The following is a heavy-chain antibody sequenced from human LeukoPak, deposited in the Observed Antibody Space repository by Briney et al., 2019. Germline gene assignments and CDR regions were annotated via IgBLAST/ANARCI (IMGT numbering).Heavy chain of an antibody. J-gene: IGHJ3*02. D-gene: IGHD3-22*01. CDR2: TYTGGNS. CDR1: GFTVSSTH. CDR3: ARGGRGSAAVVAPRSFDI. V-gene: IGHV3-53*01. Sequence: GGSLRLSCEASGFTVSSTHMVWIRQAPGKGLEWVSVTYTGGNSYYAGSVQGRFIISRDISKNTLYLQMNNLRAEDSALYYCARGGRGSAAVVAPRSFDIWGQGTMVTVSS.